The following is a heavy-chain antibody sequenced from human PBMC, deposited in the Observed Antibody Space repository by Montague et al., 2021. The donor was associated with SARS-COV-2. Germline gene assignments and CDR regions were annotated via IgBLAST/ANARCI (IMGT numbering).Heavy chain of an antibody. Sequence: PALVKPTQTLTLTCTFSGFSLSTSGVGVGWIRQPPGKALEWLAPIYWDDDKYYSTSLKTRLTISKDTSKNRVVLTMTNMDPVDTATYYCARMLNSYGYSLVDYWGQGTLVTVSP. CDR1: GFSLSTSGVG. CDR3: ARMLNSYGYSLVDY. V-gene: IGHV2-70*01. J-gene: IGHJ4*02. D-gene: IGHD5-18*01. CDR2: IYWDDDK.